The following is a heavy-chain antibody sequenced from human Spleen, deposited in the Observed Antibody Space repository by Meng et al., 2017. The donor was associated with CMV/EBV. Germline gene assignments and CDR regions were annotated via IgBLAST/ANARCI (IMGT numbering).Heavy chain of an antibody. Sequence: GSLRLSCTVSGGSVSSGSYYWSWIRQPPGKGLEWIGYIYYSGSTNYNPSLKSRVTISVDTSKNQFSLKLSSVTAADTAVYYCARGNWGGDDYWGQGTLVTVSS. CDR3: ARGNWGGDDY. CDR1: GGSVSSGSYY. J-gene: IGHJ4*02. V-gene: IGHV4-61*01. D-gene: IGHD2-21*01. CDR2: IYYSGST.